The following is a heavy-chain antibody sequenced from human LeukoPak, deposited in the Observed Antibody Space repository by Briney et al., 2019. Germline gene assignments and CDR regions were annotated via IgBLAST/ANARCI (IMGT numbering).Heavy chain of an antibody. CDR2: ISYDGSNK. CDR1: GFTFSSYA. J-gene: IGHJ1*01. CDR3: ARDGARYCSGGSCYRYFQH. V-gene: IGHV3-30*04. D-gene: IGHD2-15*01. Sequence: GRSLRLSCAASGFTFSSYAMHWVRQAPGKGLEWVAVISYDGSNKYYADSVKGRFTISRDNSKNTLYLQMNSLRAEDTAVYYCARDGARYCSGGSCYRYFQHWGQGTLVTVSS.